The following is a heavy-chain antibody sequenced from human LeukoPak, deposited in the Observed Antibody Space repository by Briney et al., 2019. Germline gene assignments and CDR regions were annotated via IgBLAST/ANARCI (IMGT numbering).Heavy chain of an antibody. CDR1: GGSISSYY. V-gene: IGHV4-59*01. CDR3: YRVWLKRENNFDY. D-gene: IGHD6-6*01. Sequence: PSETLSLTCTVSGGSISSYYWSWIRQPPGKGLEWIGYIYYSGSTNYNPSLKSRVTISVDTSKNQFYTAMFYCARGREYSSSSYRVWLKRENNFDYWGQGTLVTVSS. J-gene: IGHJ4*02. CDR2: IYYSGST.